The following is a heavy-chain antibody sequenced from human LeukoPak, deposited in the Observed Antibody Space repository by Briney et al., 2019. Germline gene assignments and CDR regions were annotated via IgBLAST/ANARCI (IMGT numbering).Heavy chain of an antibody. J-gene: IGHJ4*02. CDR2: INTNTGNP. Sequence: GASVKVSCKASGYTFTSYDINWVRQAPGQGLEWMGWINTNTGNPSYARGFTGRFVFSLDTSVSTAYLQISSLKAEDTAVYYCAREAYSSAYYFDYWGQGTLVTVSS. V-gene: IGHV7-4-1*02. D-gene: IGHD5-18*01. CDR3: AREAYSSAYYFDY. CDR1: GYTFTSYD.